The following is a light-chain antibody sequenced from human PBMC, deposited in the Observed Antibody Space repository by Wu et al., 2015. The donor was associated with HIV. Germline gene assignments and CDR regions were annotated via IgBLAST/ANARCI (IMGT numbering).Light chain of an antibody. Sequence: DIQMTQSPSTLSASVGDRVTITCRASQSIRSWLAWFQQRPGKAPKLPIYEASRLESGVPSRFSGSESGTEFTLTISSLQPDDFATYYCQQFNRFLIFGGGTKVEI. V-gene: IGKV1-5*03. CDR2: EAS. CDR1: QSIRSW. J-gene: IGKJ4*01. CDR3: QQFNRFLI.